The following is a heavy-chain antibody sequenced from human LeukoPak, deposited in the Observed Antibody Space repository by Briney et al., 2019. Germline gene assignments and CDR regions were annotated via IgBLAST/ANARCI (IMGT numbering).Heavy chain of an antibody. V-gene: IGHV1-18*01. CDR1: GYTFTRHG. D-gene: IGHD3-10*01. CDR3: ARDEGRVSGSYNP. CDR2: ISTYNGDT. J-gene: IGHJ5*02. Sequence: ASVKVSCKASGYTFTRHGISWVRQAPGQGLEWMGWISTYNGDTTYAQELQGRVTMTTDTSTSTAYMELRSLRFDGTAVYYCARDEGRVSGSYNPWGQGTLVIVSS.